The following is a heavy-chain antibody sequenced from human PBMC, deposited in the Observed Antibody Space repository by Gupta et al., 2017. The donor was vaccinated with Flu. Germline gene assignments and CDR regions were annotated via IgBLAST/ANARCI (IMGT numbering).Heavy chain of an antibody. CDR3: ARHGTGTYMLDY. D-gene: IGHD1-14*01. V-gene: IGHV5-51*01. CDR2: IYPGDSDT. Sequence: EVQLVQSGAEVKKPGESLKISCKGSGHSFTNYWIGWVRQMPGKGLEWMGMIYPGDSDTRESPAFQGQVTISADKSISAAYLQWRRLKASDTAIYYCARHGTGTYMLDYWGQGTLVTVSS. CDR1: GHSFTNYW. J-gene: IGHJ4*02.